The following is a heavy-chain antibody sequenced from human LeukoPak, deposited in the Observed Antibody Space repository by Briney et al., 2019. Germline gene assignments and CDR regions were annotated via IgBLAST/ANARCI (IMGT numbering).Heavy chain of an antibody. J-gene: IGHJ6*04. Sequence: SETLSLTCAVSGYSISSGYYWGWIRQPPGKGLEWIGSIYHSGSTYYNPSLKSRVTISVDTSKNQFSLKLSSVTAADTAVYYCARGGGYSYGFHYYYGMDVWGKGTTVTVSS. D-gene: IGHD5-18*01. V-gene: IGHV4-38-2*01. CDR1: GYSISSGYY. CDR2: IYHSGST. CDR3: ARGGGYSYGFHYYYGMDV.